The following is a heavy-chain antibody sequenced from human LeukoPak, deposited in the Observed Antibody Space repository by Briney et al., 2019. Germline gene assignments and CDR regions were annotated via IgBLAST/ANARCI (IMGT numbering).Heavy chain of an antibody. CDR1: GYTFTGYY. D-gene: IGHD3-3*01. Sequence: GASVKVSCKASGYTFTGYYMHWVRQAPGQGLEWMGWINPNSGGTNYAQKFQGRVTMTRDTSISTAYMELSRLRSDDTAVYYCAREAKYYDFWSGYYTGKGTTYGMDVWGQGTTVTVSS. CDR3: AREAKYYDFWSGYYTGKGTTYGMDV. V-gene: IGHV1-2*02. CDR2: INPNSGGT. J-gene: IGHJ6*02.